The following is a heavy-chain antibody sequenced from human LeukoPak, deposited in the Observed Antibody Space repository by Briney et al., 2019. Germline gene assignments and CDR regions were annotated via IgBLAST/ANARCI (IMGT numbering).Heavy chain of an antibody. D-gene: IGHD4-17*01. Sequence: GGSLRLSCAASGFTVSSNYMSWVRQAPGKGLEWVSVIYSGGSTYYADSVKGRFTISRDNSKNTLYLQMNSLRAEDTAVYYCARAPEYGLFDYWGQGTLVTVSS. V-gene: IGHV3-53*01. CDR1: GFTVSSNY. CDR2: IYSGGST. J-gene: IGHJ4*02. CDR3: ARAPEYGLFDY.